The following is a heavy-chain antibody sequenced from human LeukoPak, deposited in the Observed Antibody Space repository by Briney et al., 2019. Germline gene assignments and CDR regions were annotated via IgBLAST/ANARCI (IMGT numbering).Heavy chain of an antibody. D-gene: IGHD6-13*01. Sequence: GGSLRLSCAASGFTFSSYSMNWVRQAPGKGLEWVSSISSSSSYIYYADSVKGRSTISRDNAKNSLYLQMNSLRAEDTAVYYCARVGVMAAASGYWGQGTLVTVSS. CDR2: ISSSSSYI. V-gene: IGHV3-21*01. CDR1: GFTFSSYS. CDR3: ARVGVMAAASGY. J-gene: IGHJ4*02.